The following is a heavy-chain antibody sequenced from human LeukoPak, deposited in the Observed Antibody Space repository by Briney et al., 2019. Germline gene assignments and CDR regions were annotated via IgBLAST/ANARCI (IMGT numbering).Heavy chain of an antibody. Sequence: GGSLRLSCAASGLTVSSNCMSWVRQAPGKGLEWVSFIYSGGNTYYADSVKGRFTISRDNSKNSLYLQMNSLRAEDTAVYYCTRGPMVRGPDYWGQGTLVTVSS. CDR2: IYSGGNT. J-gene: IGHJ4*02. V-gene: IGHV3-53*01. CDR3: TRGPMVRGPDY. D-gene: IGHD3-10*01. CDR1: GLTVSSNC.